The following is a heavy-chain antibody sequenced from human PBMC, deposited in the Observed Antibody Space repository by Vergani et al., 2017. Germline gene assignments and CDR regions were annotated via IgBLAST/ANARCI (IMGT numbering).Heavy chain of an antibody. J-gene: IGHJ4*02. CDR2: ISPYNGQT. CDR3: AREKGTGDLDY. CDR1: GYTFSSYG. D-gene: IGHD7-27*01. Sequence: QVQLVQSGAEVKKPGASVKVSCKASGYTFSSYGISWVRQAPGQGLEWMGWISPYNGQTEYAQRLQGRVTMTTDTSTSTAHMELRSLRSDDTAVYSCAREKGTGDLDYWGQGTLVTVSS. V-gene: IGHV1-18*01.